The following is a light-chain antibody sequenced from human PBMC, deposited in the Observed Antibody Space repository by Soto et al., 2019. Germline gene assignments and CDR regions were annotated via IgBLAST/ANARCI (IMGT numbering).Light chain of an antibody. CDR1: QSIGAY. CDR3: QQYNSFPPWT. J-gene: IGKJ1*01. Sequence: DIQMTQSPSTLSASVGDRVTITCRASQSIGAYLAWYQQKPGKAPNLLIYDASSLESGVPPRFSGSGSGTEFTLTISSLQPDDFATYYCQQYNSFPPWTFGQGTKVEVK. CDR2: DAS. V-gene: IGKV1-5*01.